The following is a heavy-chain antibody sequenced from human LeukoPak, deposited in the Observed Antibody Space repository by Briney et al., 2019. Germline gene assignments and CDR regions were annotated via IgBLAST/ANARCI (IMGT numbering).Heavy chain of an antibody. CDR1: GFTVSSNY. D-gene: IGHD2-2*01. CDR3: ARVPCSSTSCYYFDY. V-gene: IGHV3-66*01. Sequence: GGSLRLSCAASGFTVSSNYMSWVRQAPGKGLEWVSVIYSGGSTYYADSVKGRFTISRDNSKNTLYLQMNSLRAEDTAVYYCARVPCSSTSCYYFDYWGQGTLVTVSS. J-gene: IGHJ4*02. CDR2: IYSGGST.